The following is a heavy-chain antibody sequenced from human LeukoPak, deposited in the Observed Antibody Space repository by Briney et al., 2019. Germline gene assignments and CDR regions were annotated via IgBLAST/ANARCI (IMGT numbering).Heavy chain of an antibody. CDR3: TSEVRYYYGSGSYPNFDC. D-gene: IGHD3-10*01. CDR1: LDSVSRNSAA. Sequence: SQTLSLTRAISLDSVSRNSAAGKWIRHSPSRGLEWLGRTYYRSKLYNDYAVSVKSRIAVNPDTSKNQFSLQLNSLTPEDTAVDYCTSEVRYYYGSGSYPNFDCWGQGTLVTVS. CDR2: TYYRSKLYN. J-gene: IGHJ4*02. V-gene: IGHV6-1*01.